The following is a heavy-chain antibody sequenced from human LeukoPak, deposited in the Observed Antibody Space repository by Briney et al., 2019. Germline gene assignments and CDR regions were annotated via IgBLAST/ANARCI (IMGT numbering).Heavy chain of an antibody. CDR1: GYTFTSYG. Sequence: SVKVSFKPSGYTFTSYGISGVRQAPAQGVEWMGWISAYNGNTNYAQKLQGRVNMTTDTSTSTAYMELRSLRSDDTAVYYCARDRWELLFDLWGQGTLVTVSS. V-gene: IGHV1-18*01. D-gene: IGHD1-26*01. J-gene: IGHJ4*02. CDR3: ARDRWELLFDL. CDR2: ISAYNGNT.